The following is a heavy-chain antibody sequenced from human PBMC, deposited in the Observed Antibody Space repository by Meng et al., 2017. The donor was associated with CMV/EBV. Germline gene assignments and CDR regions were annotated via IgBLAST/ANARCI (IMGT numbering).Heavy chain of an antibody. V-gene: IGHV4-30-4*08. Sequence: QLQLPRSGPELWTPSQTLSLTCTVSGGSISSGDYYWRWLRQPPGKGLEWIGYIYYSGSTYYNPSLKSRVTISVDTSKNQFSLKLSSVTAADTAVYYCARAQYSSSCDYWGQGTLVTVSS. CDR3: ARAQYSSSCDY. CDR1: GGSISSGDYY. CDR2: IYYSGST. D-gene: IGHD6-13*01. J-gene: IGHJ4*02.